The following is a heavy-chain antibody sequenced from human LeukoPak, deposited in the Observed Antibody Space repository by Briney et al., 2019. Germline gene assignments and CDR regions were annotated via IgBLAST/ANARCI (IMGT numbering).Heavy chain of an antibody. CDR1: GDSVSSNSAA. CDR3: ARSSGGWIDY. D-gene: IGHD6-19*01. J-gene: IGHJ4*02. CDR2: TYYRSKWYN. V-gene: IGHV6-1*01. Sequence: HSQTLSLTCAISGDSVSSNSAAWNWIRQSPLRGLEWLGRTYYRSKWYNGCAVSVKNRIIINPDTSKNQFSLQLNSVTPEDTAVYYCARSSGGWIDYWGQGTLVTVSS.